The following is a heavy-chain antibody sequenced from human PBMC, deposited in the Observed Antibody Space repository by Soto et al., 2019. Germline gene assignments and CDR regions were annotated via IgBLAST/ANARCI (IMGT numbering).Heavy chain of an antibody. D-gene: IGHD3-3*01. V-gene: IGHV3-48*02. CDR3: ARESRFLEWLSLNWFDP. CDR2: ISSSSSTI. Sequence: GGSLRLSCAASGFTLSSYAMSWVRQAPGKGLEWVSYISSSSSTIYYADSVKGRFTISRDNAKNSLYLQMNSLRDEDTAVYYCARESRFLEWLSLNWFDPWGQGTLVTVSS. J-gene: IGHJ5*02. CDR1: GFTLSSYA.